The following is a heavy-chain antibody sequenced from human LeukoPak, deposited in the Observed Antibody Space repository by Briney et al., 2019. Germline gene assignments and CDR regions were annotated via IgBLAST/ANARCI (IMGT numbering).Heavy chain of an antibody. CDR2: IYTSGST. Sequence: SETLSLTCTVSGGSISSYYWSWIRQPAGKGLEWLGRIYTSGSTNYNPSLKSRFTMSVGTSKNQFALKLSSVTAADTAVYYCARSIGGYYGNWFDPWGQGTLVTVSS. CDR1: GGSISSYY. J-gene: IGHJ5*02. V-gene: IGHV4-4*07. CDR3: ARSIGGYYGNWFDP. D-gene: IGHD3-22*01.